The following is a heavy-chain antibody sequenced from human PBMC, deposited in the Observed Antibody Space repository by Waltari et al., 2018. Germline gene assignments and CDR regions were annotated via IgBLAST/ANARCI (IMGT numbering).Heavy chain of an antibody. Sequence: QVQLVQSGAEVKKPGASVKVSCKASGYTFTAYYMHWVRQAPGKGLGGMGRIHPDSGGTNFAQNFQGRVTMTRDTSISTAYMELSSLRSDDTAVYYCVRVGSNHNFDYWGQEPWSPSPQ. CDR1: GYTFTAYY. CDR3: VRVGSNHNFDY. V-gene: IGHV1-2*06. J-gene: IGHJ4*01. D-gene: IGHD2-2*01. CDR2: IHPDSGGT.